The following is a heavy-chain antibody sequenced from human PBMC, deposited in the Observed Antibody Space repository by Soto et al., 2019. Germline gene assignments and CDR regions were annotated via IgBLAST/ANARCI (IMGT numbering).Heavy chain of an antibody. CDR1: GGSISPYY. Sequence: QVQLQESGPGLVKPSETLSLTCTVSGGSISPYYWSWIRQPPGKGLEWIGYVYYSGNTNYNPSLESRVTISVDTSRNRFSLNLTSATAADTAVYYCARKGAAASYAHYYMDVRGRGTAVTVSS. CDR2: VYYSGNT. D-gene: IGHD6-13*01. CDR3: ARKGAAASYAHYYMDV. J-gene: IGHJ6*03. V-gene: IGHV4-59*01.